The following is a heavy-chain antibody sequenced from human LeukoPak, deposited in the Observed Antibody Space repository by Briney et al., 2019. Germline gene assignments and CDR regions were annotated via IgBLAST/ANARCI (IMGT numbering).Heavy chain of an antibody. V-gene: IGHV1-2*02. D-gene: IGHD2-2*01. CDR1: GYTFTGYY. CDR3: ASRYCSSTSCKRTSAYYYYGMDV. J-gene: IGHJ6*02. Sequence: ASVKVSCKASGYTFTGYYMHWVRQAPGQGLEWMGWINPNSGGTNYAQKFQGRVTMTRDTSISTAYMELSGLRSDDTAVYYCASRYCSSTSCKRTSAYYYYGMDVWGQGTTVTVSS. CDR2: INPNSGGT.